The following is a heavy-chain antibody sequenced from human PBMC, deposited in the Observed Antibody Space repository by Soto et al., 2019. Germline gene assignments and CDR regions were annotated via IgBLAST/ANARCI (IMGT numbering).Heavy chain of an antibody. CDR1: GGSISGSSYY. D-gene: IGHD3-10*01. CDR3: ESSESYDQSDY. Sequence: PSETLSLTCTVSGGSISGSSYYWGWIRQPPGKGLEWIGNIFYSGTTYYNPSLKSRVTISVDTSKNRFSLKLRSVTAADTAVYYCESSESYDQSDYWGQGTLVTVSS. V-gene: IGHV4-39*01. J-gene: IGHJ4*02. CDR2: IFYSGTT.